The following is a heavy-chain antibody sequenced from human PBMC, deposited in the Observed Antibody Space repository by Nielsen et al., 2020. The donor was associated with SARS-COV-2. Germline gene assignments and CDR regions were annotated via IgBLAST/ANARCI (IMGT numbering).Heavy chain of an antibody. CDR1: GGTFSNYG. D-gene: IGHD3/OR15-3a*01. Sequence: SVKVSCKASGGTFSNYGISWVRQAPGQGLEWTGGITPIFATANYAQKFQGRVTITADESTNTAYMELSSLRSEDTAVYYCAREPGTGDLDQWGQGTLVTVSS. J-gene: IGHJ4*02. CDR2: ITPIFATA. CDR3: AREPGTGDLDQ. V-gene: IGHV1-69*13.